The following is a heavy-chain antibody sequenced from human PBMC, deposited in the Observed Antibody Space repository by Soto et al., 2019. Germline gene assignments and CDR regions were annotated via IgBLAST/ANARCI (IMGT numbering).Heavy chain of an antibody. CDR3: ARDLIAVAPSEGAFDI. V-gene: IGHV4-4*02. D-gene: IGHD6-19*01. Sequence: QVQLQESGPGLVKPSGTLSLTCAVSGGSISSSNWWSWVRQPPGKGLEWIGEIYHSGSTNYNPSLKNRVTISVDKSKNQFSLKLSSVTAADTAVYYCARDLIAVAPSEGAFDIWGQGTMFTVSS. CDR2: IYHSGST. J-gene: IGHJ3*02. CDR1: GGSISSSNW.